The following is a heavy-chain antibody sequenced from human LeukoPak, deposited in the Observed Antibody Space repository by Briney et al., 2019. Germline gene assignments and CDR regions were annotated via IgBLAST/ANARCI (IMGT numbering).Heavy chain of an antibody. V-gene: IGHV3-21*01. CDR2: INNVASHI. J-gene: IGHJ4*02. Sequence: GGSLRLSCAASGFSFSSSAMNWVRQAPGKGLEGVSSINNVASHIYYAHSVKRRFTISRDNAKNSLYLQMNSLSDEDTAGYYCARDPTQYLRYGHFDYWGQGTLVTVSS. D-gene: IGHD5/OR15-5a*01. CDR1: GFSFSSSA. CDR3: ARDPTQYLRYGHFDY.